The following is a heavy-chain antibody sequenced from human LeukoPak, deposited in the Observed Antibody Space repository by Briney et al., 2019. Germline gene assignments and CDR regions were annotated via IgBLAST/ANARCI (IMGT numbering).Heavy chain of an antibody. V-gene: IGHV4-39*01. CDR1: GCSISSSSYY. J-gene: IGHJ4*02. CDR3: ARRTLRLGELLPFDY. CDR2: IYYSGST. Sequence: SETLSLTCTVSGCSISSSSYYWGWIRQPPGKGLEWIGSIYYSGSTYYNPSLKSRVTISVDTSKNQFSLKLSSVTAADTAVYYCARRTLRLGELLPFDYWGQGTLVTVSS. D-gene: IGHD3-16*01.